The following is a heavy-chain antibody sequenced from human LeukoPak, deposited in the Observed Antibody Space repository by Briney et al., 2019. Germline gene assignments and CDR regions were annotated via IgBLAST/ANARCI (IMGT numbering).Heavy chain of an antibody. CDR3: ARDGTRPRGYYDSSGYNY. Sequence: GASVKVSCKASGGTFSSYAISWVRQAPGQGLEWMGGIIPIFGTANYAQKFQGRVTITADESTSTAYMELSSLRSEDTAVYYCARDGTRPRGYYDSSGYNYWGQGTLVTVSS. D-gene: IGHD3-22*01. CDR2: IIPIFGTA. J-gene: IGHJ4*02. V-gene: IGHV1-69*13. CDR1: GGTFSSYA.